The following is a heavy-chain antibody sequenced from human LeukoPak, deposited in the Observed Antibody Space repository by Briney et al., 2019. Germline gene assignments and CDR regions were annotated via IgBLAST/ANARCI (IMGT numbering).Heavy chain of an antibody. Sequence: GGSLRLSCEASGFTFSTYWIHWVRQAPGKGLLWVSRISSDGESTSYGDSGKGRFTISRDNAKNTVYLQMSSLRAEDTAVYYCTREGVSDFWTGYLDVWGKGTTVTVSS. CDR3: TREGVSDFWTGYLDV. CDR2: ISSDGEST. D-gene: IGHD3/OR15-3a*01. V-gene: IGHV3-74*01. J-gene: IGHJ6*04. CDR1: GFTFSTYW.